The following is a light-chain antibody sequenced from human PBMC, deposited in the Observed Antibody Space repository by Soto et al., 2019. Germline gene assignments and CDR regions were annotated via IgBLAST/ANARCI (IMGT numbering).Light chain of an antibody. CDR2: EVS. Sequence: QSALTQPPSASGSPGQSVTISCTGTSSDVGGYNYVSWYQQHPGKAPKLMIYEVSKRPSGVPDRFSGSKSGNTASLTVSGLXAEDEADYYCSSYAGSNTPYVFGTGTKVTV. J-gene: IGLJ1*01. CDR1: SSDVGGYNY. CDR3: SSYAGSNTPYV. V-gene: IGLV2-8*01.